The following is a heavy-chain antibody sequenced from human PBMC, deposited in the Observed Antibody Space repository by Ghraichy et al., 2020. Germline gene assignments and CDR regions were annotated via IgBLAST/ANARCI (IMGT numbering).Heavy chain of an antibody. CDR3: ARRGIYGDNDRWYFDL. CDR1: GYSFSNYW. D-gene: IGHD4-23*01. J-gene: IGHJ2*01. CDR2: IYPGDSDT. Sequence: GESLNISCKGSGYSFSNYWIGWVRQMPGKGLEWMGIIYPGDSDTRYSPSFQGQVTISADKSISTAYLQWSSLKASDTAMYYCARRGIYGDNDRWYFDLWGRGTLVTVSS. V-gene: IGHV5-51*01.